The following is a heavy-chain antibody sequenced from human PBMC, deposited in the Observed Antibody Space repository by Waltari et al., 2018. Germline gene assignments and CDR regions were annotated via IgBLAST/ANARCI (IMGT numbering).Heavy chain of an antibody. CDR1: GYSFTRYW. Sequence: EVQLVQSGAEVKKPGESLKISCEGSGYSFTRYWIGWVRQMPGKGREWMGGLFPGDSHSTYSPSCRGQVTISAANSITTAYLQWSSLKASDTAIYFCARQPLHSYGIRHFDYWGQGTPVTVS. CDR2: LFPGDSHS. J-gene: IGHJ4*02. V-gene: IGHV5-51*01. CDR3: ARQPLHSYGIRHFDY. D-gene: IGHD5-18*01.